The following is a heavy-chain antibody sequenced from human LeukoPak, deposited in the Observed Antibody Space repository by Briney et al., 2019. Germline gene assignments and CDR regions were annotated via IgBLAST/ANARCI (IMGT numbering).Heavy chain of an antibody. CDR2: IYYSDVA. D-gene: IGHD2-8*02. CDR3: ASDSGGRRDAFNI. V-gene: IGHV4-59*01. J-gene: IGHJ3*02. CDR1: GGSISHYY. Sequence: PSETLSLTCTVSGGSISHYYWTWIRQPPGKGLEWIGYIYYSDVANYNPSLKSRVSISVDTSKNQFSLKLTSVTAVDTAVYYCASDSGGRRDAFNIWGQGTMVTVSS.